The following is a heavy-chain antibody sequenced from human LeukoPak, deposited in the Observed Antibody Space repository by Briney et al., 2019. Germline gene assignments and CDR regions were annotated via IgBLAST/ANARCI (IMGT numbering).Heavy chain of an antibody. J-gene: IGHJ4*02. CDR3: ARHLFYCSTTSCYSLFDY. D-gene: IGHD2-2*01. CDR1: GGSISRNSYY. Sequence: SETLSLTCTVSGGSISRNSYYWGWIRQPPGKGLEWIGTIYYSGSTYYNPSLKSRATISVDTSNNQFSLKLSSVTAADTAVYYCARHLFYCSTTSCYSLFDYWGQGTLVTVSS. V-gene: IGHV4-39*01. CDR2: IYYSGST.